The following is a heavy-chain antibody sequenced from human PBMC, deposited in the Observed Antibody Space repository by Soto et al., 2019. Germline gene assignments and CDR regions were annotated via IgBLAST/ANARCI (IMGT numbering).Heavy chain of an antibody. CDR1: GRSITISRYY. CDR3: ARGWWEREGYLMDV. V-gene: IGHV4-39*01. Sequence: SDTLSLTFTVSGRSITISRYYCGWFRQPPGKGLEWIGSIYYSGNTYYNPSLKSRVTISVDTAKNQFSLKLSSVTAADTAVYYCARGWWEREGYLMDVWGQGTTVT. J-gene: IGHJ6*02. CDR2: IYYSGNT. D-gene: IGHD1-26*01.